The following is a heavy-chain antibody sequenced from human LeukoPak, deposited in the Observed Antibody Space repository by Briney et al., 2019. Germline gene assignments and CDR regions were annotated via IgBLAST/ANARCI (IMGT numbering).Heavy chain of an antibody. V-gene: IGHV3-7*01. J-gene: IGHJ4*02. CDR1: GFTFSDYW. CDR3: AGMGRLDY. Sequence: GGSLRLSCAASGFTFSDYWMSWVRQAPGKGLEWVAKIKQDGSEKYYVDSVKGRFTISRDNAKNSLYLQMNSLRAEDSAVYYCAGMGRLDYWGQGTLVTVSS. CDR2: IKQDGSEK. D-gene: IGHD1-26*01.